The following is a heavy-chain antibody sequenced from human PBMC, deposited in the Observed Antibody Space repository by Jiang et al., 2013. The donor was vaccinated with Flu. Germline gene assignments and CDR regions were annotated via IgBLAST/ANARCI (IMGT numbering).Heavy chain of an antibody. CDR2: IYYSGST. Sequence: SGSGLVKPSETLSLTCTVSGGSISSSSYYWGWIRQPPGKGLEWIGSIYYSGSTYYNPSLKSRVTISVDTSKNQFSLKLSSVTAADTAVYYCARHASLEEYSGYDFEDWGQGTLVTVSS. J-gene: IGHJ4*02. CDR1: GGSISSSSYY. D-gene: IGHD5-12*01. CDR3: ARHASLEEYSGYDFED. V-gene: IGHV4-39*01.